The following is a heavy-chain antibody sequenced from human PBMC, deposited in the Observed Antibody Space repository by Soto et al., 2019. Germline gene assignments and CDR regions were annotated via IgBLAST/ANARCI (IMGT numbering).Heavy chain of an antibody. D-gene: IGHD1-1*01. J-gene: IGHJ2*01. Sequence: ASVAICCKACGYSFTRYDINCVSQTTGQGLEWMGWMNPNSGNPGYAQKFQGRVTMTRNTPISTAYMELSRLRSEATAVYYCARGPNDGQRSLDPWGRGTLVSVSS. CDR3: ARGPNDGQRSLDP. CDR2: MNPNSGNP. CDR1: GYSFTRYD. V-gene: IGHV1-8*01.